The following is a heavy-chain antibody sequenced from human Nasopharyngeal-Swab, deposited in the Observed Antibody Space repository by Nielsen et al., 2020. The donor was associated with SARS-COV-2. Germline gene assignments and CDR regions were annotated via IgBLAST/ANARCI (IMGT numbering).Heavy chain of an antibody. J-gene: IGHJ5*02. D-gene: IGHD6-19*01. V-gene: IGHV4-61*06. CDR3: AKGYSSGLWGGATADWFDP. CDR2: IFYSGST. Sequence: WIRQPPGKGLEGIGYIFYSGSTNYNPSLKSRVTISVDTSKNQFSLKLSSVTAADTAVYYCAKGYSSGLWGGATADWFDPWGQGTLVTVSS.